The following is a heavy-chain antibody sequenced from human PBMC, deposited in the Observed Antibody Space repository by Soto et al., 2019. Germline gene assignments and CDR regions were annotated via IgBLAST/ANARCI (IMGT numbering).Heavy chain of an antibody. CDR1: GGSIRSTDPF. CDR3: ARVGMIGVVGATPGFDF. D-gene: IGHD2-15*01. J-gene: IGHJ3*01. V-gene: IGHV4-31*03. CDR2: IYYRGST. Sequence: ALSLTCSVSGGSIRSTDPFWSWIRHHPGKGLEWIGHIYYRGSTHYIPALKSRLSISVDTSKNQFSLKLSSVTAAVSAVYYCARVGMIGVVGATPGFDFWGQGTLVTVSS.